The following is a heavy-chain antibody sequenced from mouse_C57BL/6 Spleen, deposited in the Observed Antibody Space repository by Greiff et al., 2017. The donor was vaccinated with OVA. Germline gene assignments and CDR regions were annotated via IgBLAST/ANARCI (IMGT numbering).Heavy chain of an antibody. CDR2: IFPGSGST. Sequence: VQLQQSGPELVKPGASVKISCKASGYTFTDYYINWVKQRPGQGLEWIGWIFPGSGSTYYNEKFKGKATLTVDKSSSTAYMLLSSLTSEDSAVYFCARSNYYGSSRYFDVWGTGTTVTVSS. D-gene: IGHD1-1*01. V-gene: IGHV1-75*01. CDR1: GYTFTDYY. CDR3: ARSNYYGSSRYFDV. J-gene: IGHJ1*03.